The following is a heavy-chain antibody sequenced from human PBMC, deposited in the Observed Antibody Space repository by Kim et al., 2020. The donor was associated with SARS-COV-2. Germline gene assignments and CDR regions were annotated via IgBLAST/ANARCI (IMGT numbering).Heavy chain of an antibody. CDR2: INTNTGNP. CDR3: AKEVDVRFGELYAVHWFDP. J-gene: IGHJ5*02. CDR1: GYTFTSYA. D-gene: IGHD3-10*01. V-gene: IGHV7-4-1*02. Sequence: ASVKVSCKASGYTFTSYAMNWVRQAPGQGLEWMGWINTNTGNPTYAQGFTGRFVFSLDTSVSTAYLQISSLKAEDTAVYYCAKEVDVRFGELYAVHWFDPWGQGTLVTVSS.